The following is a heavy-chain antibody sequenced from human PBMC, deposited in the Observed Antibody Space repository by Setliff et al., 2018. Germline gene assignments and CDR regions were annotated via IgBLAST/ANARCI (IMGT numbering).Heavy chain of an antibody. J-gene: IGHJ4*02. CDR2: IIPIFGTA. Sequence: GASVKVSCKASGGTFSSYAISWVRQAPGQGLEWMGGIIPIFGTANYAQKFQGRVTITADESTSTAYMELSSLRSEDTAVYYCATGSPLRYFDWSPGGYWGQGTLVTVSS. D-gene: IGHD3-9*01. CDR3: ATGSPLRYFDWSPGGY. CDR1: GGTFSSYA. V-gene: IGHV1-69*13.